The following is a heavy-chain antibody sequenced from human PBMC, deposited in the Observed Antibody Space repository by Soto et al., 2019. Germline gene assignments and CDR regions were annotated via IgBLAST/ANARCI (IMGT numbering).Heavy chain of an antibody. CDR2: IIPIVGTA. D-gene: IGHD3-3*01. Sequence: QVQLVQSGAEVKKPGSSVKVSCKASGGTFSKYTITWVRQAPGQGLEWVGGIIPIVGTANYAQKFQGRITITADESTSTGYMELSSLKSEDTAVYYCARPRGGRIRFLEPFDFWGQGTLVTVSS. CDR3: ARPRGGRIRFLEPFDF. CDR1: GGTFSKYT. J-gene: IGHJ4*02. V-gene: IGHV1-69*01.